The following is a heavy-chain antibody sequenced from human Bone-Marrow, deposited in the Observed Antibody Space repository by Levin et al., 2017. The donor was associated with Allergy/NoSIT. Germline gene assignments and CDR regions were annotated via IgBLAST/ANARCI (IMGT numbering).Heavy chain of an antibody. CDR1: GFTFDDYA. Sequence: SCAASGFTFDDYAMHWVRQAPGKGLEWVSGISWNSGSIGYADSVKGRLTISRDNAKNSLYLQMNSLRAEDTALYYCAKDSGVSIFGVVNWFDPWGQGTLVTVSS. CDR3: AKDSGVSIFGVVNWFDP. J-gene: IGHJ5*02. D-gene: IGHD3-3*01. CDR2: ISWNSGSI. V-gene: IGHV3-9*01.